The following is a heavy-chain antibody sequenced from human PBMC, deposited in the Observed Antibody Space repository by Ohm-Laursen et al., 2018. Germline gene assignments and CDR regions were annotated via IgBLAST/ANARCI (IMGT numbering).Heavy chain of an antibody. CDR1: GFTISRYG. J-gene: IGHJ4*02. Sequence: SLRLSCAASGFTISRYGMHWVRQAPGKGLEWVTVISYDGSNKYYGDPVKGRFTISRDNSKNTLYLQMNSLRAEDTAVYYCAKDSDGSGSYSLDYWGQGTLVTVSS. D-gene: IGHD1-26*01. CDR2: ISYDGSNK. V-gene: IGHV3-30*18. CDR3: AKDSDGSGSYSLDY.